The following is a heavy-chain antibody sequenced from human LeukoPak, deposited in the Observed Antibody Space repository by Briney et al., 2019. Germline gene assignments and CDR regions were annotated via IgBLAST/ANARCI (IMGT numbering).Heavy chain of an antibody. J-gene: IGHJ4*02. CDR1: GFTFHTYG. Sequence: PGGSLRLSCVVSGFTFHTYGIHWVRQTPGKGLEWVALISYDGTKQWYTDSVKGRFTISRDNSKNTLYLHMNGLRVEDTAIYYCARDERWIQFNYWGQGTLVTVSS. V-gene: IGHV3-33*08. D-gene: IGHD5-18*01. CDR2: ISYDGTKQ. CDR3: ARDERWIQFNY.